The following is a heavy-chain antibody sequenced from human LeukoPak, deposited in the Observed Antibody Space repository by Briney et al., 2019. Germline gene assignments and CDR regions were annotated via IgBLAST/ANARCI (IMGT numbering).Heavy chain of an antibody. J-gene: IGHJ6*04. Sequence: PGGSLRLSCTASGFTFSTYSMNWVRQAPGKGLEWVSIISGTSSHIFDADSVKGRFTISRDNAKNSLYLQMNSLRAEDTAVYYCAELGITMIGGVWGKGTRVTISS. D-gene: IGHD3-10*02. CDR2: ISGTSSHI. CDR1: GFTFSTYS. CDR3: AELGITMIGGV. V-gene: IGHV3-21*01.